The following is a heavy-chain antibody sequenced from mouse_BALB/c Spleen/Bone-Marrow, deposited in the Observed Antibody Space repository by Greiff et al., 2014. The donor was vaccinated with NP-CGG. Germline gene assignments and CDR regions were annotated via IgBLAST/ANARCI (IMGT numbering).Heavy chain of an antibody. Sequence: QVQLQQSGAELVRPGTAVNVSCKASGYAFTNYLIEWVKRRPGQGLEWIGVINPGSGDANYNEKFKGKATLTADKSSSTAYMQLSSLTSDDSAVYFCARFGRYYFDYWGQGTTLTVSS. CDR2: INPGSGDA. CDR1: GYAFTNYL. V-gene: IGHV1-54*01. CDR3: ARFGRYYFDY. J-gene: IGHJ2*01.